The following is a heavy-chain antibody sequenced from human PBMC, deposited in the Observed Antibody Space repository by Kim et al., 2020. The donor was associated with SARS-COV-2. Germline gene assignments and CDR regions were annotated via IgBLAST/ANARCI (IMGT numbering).Heavy chain of an antibody. V-gene: IGHV4-34*01. Sequence: SETLSLICAVYGGSFSGYYWSWIRQPPGKGLEWIGEINHSGSTNYNPSLKSRVTISVDTSKNQFSLKLSSVTAADTAVYYCARGPGYYPFDYWGQGTLVTVSS. J-gene: IGHJ4*02. CDR1: GGSFSGYY. D-gene: IGHD3-22*01. CDR2: INHSGST. CDR3: ARGPGYYPFDY.